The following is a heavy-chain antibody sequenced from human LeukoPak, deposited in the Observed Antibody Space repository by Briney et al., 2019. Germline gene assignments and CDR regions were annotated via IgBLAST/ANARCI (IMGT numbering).Heavy chain of an antibody. CDR3: ARALVPAAMNDAFDI. D-gene: IGHD2-2*01. V-gene: IGHV3-66*01. J-gene: IGHJ3*02. CDR1: GLTVSSNY. Sequence: GGSLRLSCAASGLTVSSNYMSWVRQAPGKGLEWVSVIYSGGSTYYADSVKGRFTISRDNSKNTLYLQMNSLRAEDTAVYYCARALVPAAMNDAFDIWGQGTMVTVSS. CDR2: IYSGGST.